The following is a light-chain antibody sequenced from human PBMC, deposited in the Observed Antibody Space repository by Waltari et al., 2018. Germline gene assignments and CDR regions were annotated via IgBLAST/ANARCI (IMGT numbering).Light chain of an antibody. CDR3: QQRSNWPLLT. CDR2: DAS. CDR1: PSITNY. J-gene: IGKJ4*01. V-gene: IGKV3-11*01. Sequence: EIVLTQSPATLSLSPGERATLSCRASPSITNYLAWYQQKRGKAPRLLISDASNRATGIPARFSGSGSGTDFTLTISGLEPEDFAVYYCQQRSNWPLLTFGGGTKVEIK.